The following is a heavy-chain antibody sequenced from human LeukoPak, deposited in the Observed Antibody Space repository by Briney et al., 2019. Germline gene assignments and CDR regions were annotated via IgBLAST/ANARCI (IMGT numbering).Heavy chain of an antibody. CDR3: AKGSLGSWYYFDY. CDR1: GFTFGSSA. Sequence: GGSLRLSCAASGFTFGSSAMSWVRQAPGKGPEWVSTFSRSGPDTYFADSVKGRFTIFRDNSKNTLYLQMNSLRAEDTAVYYCAKGSLGSWYYFDYWGQGTLVTVSS. D-gene: IGHD6-13*01. J-gene: IGHJ4*02. CDR2: FSRSGPDT. V-gene: IGHV3-23*01.